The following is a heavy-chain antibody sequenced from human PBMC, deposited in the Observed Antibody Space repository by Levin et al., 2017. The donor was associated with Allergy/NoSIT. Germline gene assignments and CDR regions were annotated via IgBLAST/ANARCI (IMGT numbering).Heavy chain of an antibody. J-gene: IGHJ4*02. V-gene: IGHV4-39*01. D-gene: IGHD6-13*01. CDR2: IFYSGST. Sequence: SETLSLTCTVSGGSISTNTYFWAWIRQPPGKGLEWIGSIFYSGSTYYNPSLKSRVTISVDTPKNQFSLKLSSVTAADTGVYYCARTLKLPNIAAAPYYFDYWGQGTLVTVSS. CDR1: GGSISTNTYF. CDR3: ARTLKLPNIAAAPYYFDY.